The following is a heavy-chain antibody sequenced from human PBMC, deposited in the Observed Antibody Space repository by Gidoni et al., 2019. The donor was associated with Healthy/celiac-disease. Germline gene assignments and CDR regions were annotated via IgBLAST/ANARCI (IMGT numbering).Heavy chain of an antibody. J-gene: IGHJ4*02. Sequence: RFTISRDDSKSIAYLQMNSLKTEDTAVYYCTRDEYSSSSFPFDYWGQGTLVTVSS. D-gene: IGHD6-6*01. CDR3: TRDEYSSSSFPFDY. V-gene: IGHV3-49*02.